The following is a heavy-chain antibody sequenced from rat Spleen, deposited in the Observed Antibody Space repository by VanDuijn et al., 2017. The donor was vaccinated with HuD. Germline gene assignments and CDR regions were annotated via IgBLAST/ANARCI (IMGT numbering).Heavy chain of an antibody. V-gene: IGHV5-17*01. D-gene: IGHD1-10*01. J-gene: IGHJ2*01. Sequence: EVQLVESGGGLVQPGNSLKLSCAASGFTFSDYAMAWVRQSPKKGLEWVATIIYDGSSTYYRDSVKGRFTISRDNAKSTLYLQMDSLRSEDTATYYCARPRTTHVFDNWGQGVMVTVSS. CDR3: ARPRTTHVFDN. CDR1: GFTFSDYA. CDR2: IIYDGSST.